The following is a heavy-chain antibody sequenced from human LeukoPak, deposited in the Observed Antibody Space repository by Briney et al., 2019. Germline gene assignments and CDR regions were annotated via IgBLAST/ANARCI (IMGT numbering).Heavy chain of an antibody. CDR3: ARDGGTRLGFDP. J-gene: IGHJ5*02. Sequence: KPSETLSLTCAMHSESSGGDDWTWIRQPPGKGLEWIGEVSPGGGTRYNPSLRSRVTISLDTSRSRFSLRLSSVTAADTGVYYCARDGGTRLGFDPWGQGTLVTVSS. D-gene: IGHD3-16*01. CDR2: VSPGGGT. V-gene: IGHV4-34*01. CDR1: SESSGGDD.